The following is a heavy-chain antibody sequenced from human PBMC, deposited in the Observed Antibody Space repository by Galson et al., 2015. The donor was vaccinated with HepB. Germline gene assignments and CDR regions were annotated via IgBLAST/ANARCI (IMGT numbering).Heavy chain of an antibody. D-gene: IGHD2-2*02. J-gene: IGHJ6*02. CDR1: GYTFTSYG. CDR2: ISAYNGNT. Sequence: SVKVSCKASGYTFTSYGISWVRQAPGQGLEWMGWISAYNGNTNYAQKLQGRVTMTTDTSTSTAYMELRSLRSDDTAVYYCARDLFVAHCSSTSCYTAEMGYYYYGMDVWGQGTTVTVSS. V-gene: IGHV1-18*04. CDR3: ARDLFVAHCSSTSCYTAEMGYYYYGMDV.